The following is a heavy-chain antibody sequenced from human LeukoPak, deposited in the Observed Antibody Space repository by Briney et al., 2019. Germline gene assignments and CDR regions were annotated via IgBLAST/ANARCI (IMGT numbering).Heavy chain of an antibody. D-gene: IGHD3-16*02. CDR3: ARLYYDYVWGSYRSYYYGMDV. CDR2: INAGNGNT. J-gene: IGHJ6*02. V-gene: IGHV1-3*01. CDR1: GYTFTSYA. Sequence: ASVKVSCKASGYTFTSYAMHWVRQAPRQRLEWMGWINAGNGNTKYSQKFQGRVTITRDTSASTAYMELSSLRSEDTAVYYCARLYYDYVWGSYRSYYYGMDVWGQGTTVTVSS.